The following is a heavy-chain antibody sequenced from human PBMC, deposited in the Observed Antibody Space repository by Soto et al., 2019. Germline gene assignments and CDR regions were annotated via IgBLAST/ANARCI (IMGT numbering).Heavy chain of an antibody. J-gene: IGHJ3*02. Sequence: QVHLEESGGGVVQPGTSLRLSCVASGFTFSSYGMHWVRQAPGKGLEWVAVIPNTENKKYYADSVKGRFTISRDNSQNTLFLQMDSLMSEDTAMYYCARTAGGRVRGALDIWGQGTMVXVS. CDR3: ARTAGGRVRGALDI. CDR2: IPNTENKK. D-gene: IGHD6-13*01. V-gene: IGHV3-30-3*01. CDR1: GFTFSSYG.